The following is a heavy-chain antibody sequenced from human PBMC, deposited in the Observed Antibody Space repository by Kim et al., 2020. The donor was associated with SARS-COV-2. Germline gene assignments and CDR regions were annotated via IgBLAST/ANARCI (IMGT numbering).Heavy chain of an antibody. CDR1: GFTFGAYA. CDR3: ARGETVGPSNGFDF. D-gene: IGHD1-26*01. J-gene: IGHJ4*01. Sequence: GGSLRLSCAASGFTFGAYAMNWVRQAPGKGLEWVSSINATCDVIFYADSVKGRFALSRDNARNSLFLQMNSLRAEDTALFYCARGETVGPSNGFDFWGRGTLVTVFS. V-gene: IGHV3-21*01. CDR2: INATCDVI.